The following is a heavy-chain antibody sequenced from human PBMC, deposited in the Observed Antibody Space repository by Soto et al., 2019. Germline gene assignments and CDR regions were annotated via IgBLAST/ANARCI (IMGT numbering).Heavy chain of an antibody. CDR3: AKSPPYGMSGYMHQAFDI. CDR1: VFVFSSYA. Sequence: VGSLRLSCASSVFVFSSYAMSCVRQSPGKWLEWVSAISGSGVNTYYADSVKGRFTISRDNAKNTLYLQMNSLRAEDAALYYCAKSPPYGMSGYMHQAFDIWGQRTMVSVSS. J-gene: IGHJ3*02. CDR2: ISGSGVNT. D-gene: IGHD3-3*01. V-gene: IGHV3-23*01.